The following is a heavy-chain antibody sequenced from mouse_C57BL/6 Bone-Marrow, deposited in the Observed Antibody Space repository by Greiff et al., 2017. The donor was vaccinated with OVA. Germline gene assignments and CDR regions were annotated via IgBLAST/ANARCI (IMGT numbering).Heavy chain of an antibody. CDR2: IYPGGGYT. CDR3: ARERLNYYAMDY. Sequence: VQLVESGAELVRPGTSVKMSCKASGYTFTNYWIGWAKQRPGHGLEWIGDIYPGGGYTNYNEKFKGKATLTADKSSSTAYMQFSSLTSEDSAIYYCARERLNYYAMDYWGQGTSVTVSS. J-gene: IGHJ4*01. V-gene: IGHV1-63*01. CDR1: GYTFTNYW. D-gene: IGHD2-4*01.